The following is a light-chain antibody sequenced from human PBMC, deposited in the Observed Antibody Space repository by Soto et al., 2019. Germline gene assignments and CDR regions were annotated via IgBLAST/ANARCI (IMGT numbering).Light chain of an antibody. CDR2: EVS. CDR1: SSDVGNYKY. CDR3: FSYTSSGTYV. J-gene: IGLJ1*01. V-gene: IGLV2-14*01. Sequence: QTVLTQPASVSGSPGQSITISCTGTSSDVGNYKYDSWYQQHPGKAPKHMIYEVSNRPSGVSNRFSGSKSGNTASLTISGLQAEDETDYYCFSYTSSGTYVFGTGTKSPS.